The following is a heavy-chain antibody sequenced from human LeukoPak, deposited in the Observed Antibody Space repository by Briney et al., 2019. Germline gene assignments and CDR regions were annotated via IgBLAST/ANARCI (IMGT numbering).Heavy chain of an antibody. J-gene: IGHJ4*02. CDR2: IYYSGST. D-gene: IGHD5-12*01. V-gene: IGHV4-39*01. Sequence: PSETLSLTCTVSGGSISSSSYYWGWIRQPPGKGLEWIGSIYYSGSTYYNPSLKSRVTISVDTSKNQFSLKLSSVTAADTAVYHCARHNWLRHPFDYWGQGTLVTVSS. CDR3: ARHNWLRHPFDY. CDR1: GGSISSSSYY.